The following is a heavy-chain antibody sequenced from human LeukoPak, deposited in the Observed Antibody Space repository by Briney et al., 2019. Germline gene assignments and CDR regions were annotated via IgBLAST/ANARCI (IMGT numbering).Heavy chain of an antibody. CDR2: INPSGGST. D-gene: IGHD1-26*01. Sequence: GASVKVSCKASGYTFTSYYMHWVRQAPGQGLEWMGIINPSGGSTSYAQKFQGRVTVTRDTSTSTVYMELSSLRSEDTAVYYCARSIVGATQGGYAFDIWGQGTMVTVSS. CDR1: GYTFTSYY. CDR3: ARSIVGATQGGYAFDI. V-gene: IGHV1-46*01. J-gene: IGHJ3*02.